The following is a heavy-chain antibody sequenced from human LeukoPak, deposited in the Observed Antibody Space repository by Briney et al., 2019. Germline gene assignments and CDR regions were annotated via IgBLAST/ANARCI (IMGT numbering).Heavy chain of an antibody. D-gene: IGHD3-10*01. V-gene: IGHV4-59*01. J-gene: IGHJ6*02. CDR2: ISGSIYFSGST. CDR1: GGSINNYY. Sequence: SETLSLTCTVSGGSINNYYWNWIRQPPGKGLEWIGYISGSIYFSGSTKYDPSLESRVTMSVDTSKNQFSLTLSSVTAADTAVYYCARDSRDYGSGSYWDVWGQRTTVTVSS. CDR3: ARDSRDYGSGSYWDV.